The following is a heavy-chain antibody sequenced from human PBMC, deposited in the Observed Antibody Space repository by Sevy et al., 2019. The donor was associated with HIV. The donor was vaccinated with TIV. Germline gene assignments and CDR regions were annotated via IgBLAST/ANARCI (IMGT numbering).Heavy chain of an antibody. CDR1: GFTFRNAW. J-gene: IGHJ6*02. D-gene: IGHD5-12*01. CDR2: IRNDPDGGTT. CDR3: STDIVVQSGYSYDFSTFNPDLPHNSGADV. Sequence: GRSLRLSCTASGFTFRNAWMTWVRQVPGKGLEWVGRIRNDPDGGTTDYAAPVRGRFTISRDDSKNTLYLQMNSLETGDTAVYYCSTDIVVQSGYSYDFSTFNPDLPHNSGADVWGQGTTVTVSS. V-gene: IGHV3-15*01.